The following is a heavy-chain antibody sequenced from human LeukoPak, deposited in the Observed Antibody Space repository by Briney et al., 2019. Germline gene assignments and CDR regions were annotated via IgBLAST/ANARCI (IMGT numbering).Heavy chain of an antibody. D-gene: IGHD6-6*01. J-gene: IGHJ4*02. V-gene: IGHV3-23*01. CDR1: GFTFTNYV. CDR2: ISVTGADT. Sequence: GGSLRLSCAASGFTFTNYVMTWVRRAPGKGLEWVSGISVTGADTYYADSVKGRFTISRDNSKNTVSPRMDSLRAEDSAVYYCVSRKEYTTSSVFYWGQGTLVTVSS. CDR3: VSRKEYTTSSVFY.